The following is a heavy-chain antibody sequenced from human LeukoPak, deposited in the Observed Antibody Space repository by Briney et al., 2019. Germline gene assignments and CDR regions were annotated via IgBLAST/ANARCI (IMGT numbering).Heavy chain of an antibody. CDR1: GGSISSGGYY. Sequence: SETLSLTCTVSGGSISSGGYYWSWIRQPPGKGLEWIGYIYHSGSTYYNPSLKSRVTISVDRSKNQFSLKLSSVTAADTAVYYCARGYYDFWSGYYWGGYFDYWGQGTLVTVSS. D-gene: IGHD3-3*01. J-gene: IGHJ4*02. V-gene: IGHV4-30-2*01. CDR3: ARGYYDFWSGYYWGGYFDY. CDR2: IYHSGST.